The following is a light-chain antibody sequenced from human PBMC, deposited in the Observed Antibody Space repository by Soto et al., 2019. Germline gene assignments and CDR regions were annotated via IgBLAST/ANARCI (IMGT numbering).Light chain of an antibody. CDR2: SDN. V-gene: IGLV1-44*01. J-gene: IGLJ3*02. CDR1: SSNIGSNT. CDR3: AAWDDSLNGFWV. Sequence: QPVLTQPPSASGTPGQRVTISCSGSSSNIGSNTVNWYQQLPGTAPKLLIYSDNQRPSGVPERFSGSKSGTSASLAISGLQSEDEADYYCAAWDDSLNGFWVFGGGTKLTVL.